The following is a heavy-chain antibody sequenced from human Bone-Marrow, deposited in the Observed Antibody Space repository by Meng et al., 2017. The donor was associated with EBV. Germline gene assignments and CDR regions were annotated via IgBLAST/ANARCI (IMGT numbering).Heavy chain of an antibody. D-gene: IGHD5-18*01. V-gene: IGHV4-39*01. CDR2: IYHSGTT. CDR3: ARRAASWFDP. Sequence: LQLPEPDPGLVTPSETLSLTCTGSGESITTYTSYWGWIRQPPGKGLEWIGTIYHSGTTYYNPSLQSRVTISVDTSKNQFSLKMNSVTAADTAVYYCARRAASWFDPWGQGALVTVSS. CDR1: GESITTYTSY. J-gene: IGHJ5*02.